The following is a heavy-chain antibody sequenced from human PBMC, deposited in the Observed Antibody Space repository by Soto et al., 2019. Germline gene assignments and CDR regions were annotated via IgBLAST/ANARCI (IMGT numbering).Heavy chain of an antibody. Sequence: SETLSLTCSVSGGPITSSFWSWIRQPVGKGLEWIGRIYTRGSPNYNPSLKSRVTMSVDTSTNQFSLKLRSVTPADTAVYYCANSPIMGVEVAGHFDNWGQGILVTVSS. CDR3: ANSPIMGVEVAGHFDN. D-gene: IGHD3-16*01. J-gene: IGHJ4*02. CDR2: IYTRGSP. CDR1: GGPITSSF. V-gene: IGHV4-4*07.